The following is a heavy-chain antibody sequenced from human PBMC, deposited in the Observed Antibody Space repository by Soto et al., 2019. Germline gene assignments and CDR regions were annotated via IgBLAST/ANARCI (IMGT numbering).Heavy chain of an antibody. V-gene: IGHV1-2*02. CDR3: AKSRSQWLSSLHD. J-gene: IGHJ4*02. D-gene: IGHD6-19*01. CDR1: GYTFTDDY. CDR2: IHPKSGST. Sequence: QAQLVQSGPEVKQPGASVKVSCATSGYTFTDDYLHWVRQAPGQGLEWVAWIHPKSGSTFYAQRLEGRVCVTWDTAIDTAYLEVTGLTSDDTVVYYGAKSRSQWLSSLHDWGQGSLITVSS.